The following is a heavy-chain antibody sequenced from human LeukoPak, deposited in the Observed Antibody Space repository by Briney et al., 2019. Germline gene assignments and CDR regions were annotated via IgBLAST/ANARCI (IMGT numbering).Heavy chain of an antibody. CDR3: AKVVAAAKKWYFDL. J-gene: IGHJ2*01. D-gene: IGHD6-13*01. CDR2: ISASGGST. V-gene: IGHV3-23*01. Sequence: GGSLRLSCAASGFTFGNYAMTWVRQAPGKGLEWVSAISASGGSTYYAASLQGRFTVSRDNSKNTLFLHMNSLSADDTAIYYCAKVVAAAKKWYFDLWGRGTLVTVSS. CDR1: GFTFGNYA.